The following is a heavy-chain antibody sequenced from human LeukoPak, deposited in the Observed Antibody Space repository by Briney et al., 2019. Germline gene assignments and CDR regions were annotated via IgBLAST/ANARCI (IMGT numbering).Heavy chain of an antibody. CDR1: GGSISSYY. CDR3: ARQWGAAGMGFDY. J-gene: IGHJ4*02. D-gene: IGHD6-13*01. Sequence: SETLSLTCTVSGGSISSYYWSWIRQPPGKGLEWIGYIYYSGSTNYNPSLKSRVTIPVDTSKNQFSLKLSSVTAADTAVYYCARQWGAAGMGFDYWGQGTLVTVSS. CDR2: IYYSGST. V-gene: IGHV4-59*08.